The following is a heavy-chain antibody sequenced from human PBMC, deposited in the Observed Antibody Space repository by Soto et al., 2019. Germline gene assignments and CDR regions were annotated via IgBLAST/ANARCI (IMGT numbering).Heavy chain of an antibody. CDR2: IFHSETT. J-gene: IGHJ3*02. Sequence: QMRLQESGPGLVKPSGTLSLACAVSGASVSSDNWWSWVRQPPGKGLEWIGEIFHSETTNYNPSLKSRATISVDKSKHQFSLTLTSVTAADTAVYYCAKNGWYSADIWGQGTMVTVSS. V-gene: IGHV4-4*02. CDR3: AKNGWYSADI. CDR1: GASVSSDNW. D-gene: IGHD6-19*01.